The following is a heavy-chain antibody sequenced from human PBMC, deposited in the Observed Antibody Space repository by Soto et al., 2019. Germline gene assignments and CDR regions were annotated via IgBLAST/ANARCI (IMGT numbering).Heavy chain of an antibody. D-gene: IGHD3-22*01. CDR1: GGSISSSSYF. V-gene: IGHV4-39*07. CDR2: MYYSGTT. J-gene: IGHJ4*02. Sequence: PSETLSLTCTVSGGSISSSSYFWGWIRQPPGKGLEWIGSMYYSGTTYYNPSLKSRVTISVDTSKNQFSLKLSSVTAADTAVYYCARVSYYYDSSGYYYFDYWGQGTLVTVSS. CDR3: ARVSYYYDSSGYYYFDY.